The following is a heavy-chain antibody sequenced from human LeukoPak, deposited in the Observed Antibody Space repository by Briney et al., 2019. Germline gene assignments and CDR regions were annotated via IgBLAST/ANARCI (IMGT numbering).Heavy chain of an antibody. V-gene: IGHV3-48*03. D-gene: IGHD3-10*01. CDR3: ARGGSFVEY. CDR2: IGSGGSTI. J-gene: IGHJ4*02. CDR1: GFAFSNYE. Sequence: GGSLRLSCAASGFAFSNYEMHWVRRAPGKGLEWVSYIGSGGSTIYYADSVKGRFTVSRDNAKNSLYLQVSSLRAEDTAVYYCARGGSFVEYWGQGTLVIVSS.